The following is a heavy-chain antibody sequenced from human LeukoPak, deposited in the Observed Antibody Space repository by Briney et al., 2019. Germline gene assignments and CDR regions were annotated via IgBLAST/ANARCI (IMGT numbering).Heavy chain of an antibody. V-gene: IGHV3-23*01. CDR1: GITLSNYG. CDR2: ISDSGGRT. Sequence: NPGGSLRLSCAVSGITLSNYGMSWVRQAPGKGLEWVAGISDSGGRTNYADSVKGRFTISRDNPKNTLYLQMNSLRAEDTAVYYCATDSDGITMIVVAAYDIWGQGTMVTVSS. J-gene: IGHJ3*02. CDR3: ATDSDGITMIVVAAYDI. D-gene: IGHD3-22*01.